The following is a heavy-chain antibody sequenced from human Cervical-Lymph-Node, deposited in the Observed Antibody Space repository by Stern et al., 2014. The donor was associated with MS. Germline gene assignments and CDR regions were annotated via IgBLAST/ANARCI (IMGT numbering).Heavy chain of an antibody. J-gene: IGHJ4*02. CDR1: GDTFINYA. CDR3: ARELASSAHPFDY. CDR2: IVPLFGTA. Sequence: VQLVESGAEVKKPGSSVKVSCKTFGDTFINYAVSWVRQAPGLGLEWMGGIVPLFGTATYARKFRNRITITADKSTNTTFMELRSLRFEDTAVYYCARELASSAHPFDYWGQGTLLTVSS. V-gene: IGHV1-69*06.